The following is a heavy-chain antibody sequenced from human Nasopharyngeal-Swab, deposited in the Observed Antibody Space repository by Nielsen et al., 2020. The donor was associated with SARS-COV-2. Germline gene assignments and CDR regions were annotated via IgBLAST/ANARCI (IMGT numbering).Heavy chain of an antibody. J-gene: IGHJ4*02. V-gene: IGHV5-51*01. D-gene: IGHD6-19*01. CDR3: ARPPAYSSGLFDY. CDR2: IYPGDSDT. Sequence: VRQMPGKGLEWMGIIYPGDSDTRYSPSFQGQVTISADKSISTAYLQWSSLKASDTAMYYCARPPAYSSGLFDYWGQGTLVTVPS.